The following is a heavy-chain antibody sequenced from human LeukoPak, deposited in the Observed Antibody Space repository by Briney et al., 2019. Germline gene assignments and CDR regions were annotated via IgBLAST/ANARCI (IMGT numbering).Heavy chain of an antibody. CDR3: ARVSWFGELLFDWWFDP. CDR2: IYHSGST. V-gene: IGHV4-59*12. Sequence: SETLSLTCTVSGGSISSYYWSWIRQPPGKGLEWIGYIYHSGSTYYNPSLKSRVTISVDRSKNQFSLKLSSVTAADTAVHYCARVSWFGELLFDWWFDPWGQGTLVTVSS. J-gene: IGHJ5*02. CDR1: GGSISSYY. D-gene: IGHD3-10*01.